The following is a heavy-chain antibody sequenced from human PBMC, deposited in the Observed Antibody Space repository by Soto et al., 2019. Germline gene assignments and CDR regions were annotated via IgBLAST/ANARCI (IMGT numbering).Heavy chain of an antibody. Sequence: ETLSLTCAVYGGSFSGYYWNWIRQPPGKGLEWIGEINHSGNINYNPSLKSRVTISVDTSKNQFSLKLRSVTAADTAIYYCARGNGMTLPVQGAAPDKYYLDSWSQGTLVTVSS. CDR1: GGSFSGYY. J-gene: IGHJ4*02. V-gene: IGHV4-34*01. D-gene: IGHD2-8*01. CDR2: INHSGNI. CDR3: ARGNGMTLPVQGAAPDKYYLDS.